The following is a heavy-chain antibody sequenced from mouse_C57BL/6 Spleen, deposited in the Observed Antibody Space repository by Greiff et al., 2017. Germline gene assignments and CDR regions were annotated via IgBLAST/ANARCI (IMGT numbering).Heavy chain of an antibody. J-gene: IGHJ3*01. D-gene: IGHD2-2*01. V-gene: IGHV1-64*01. CDR3: ARSVATMVTTGFAY. Sequence: QVQLQQPGAELVKPGASVKLSCKASGYTFPSYWMHWVKQRPGQGLEWIGMIHPNRGSTNSHATFKSKATLTVDKSSSTSYMQHSSLTSEDAAVYYCARSVATMVTTGFAYWGQGTLVTVSA. CDR2: IHPNRGST. CDR1: GYTFPSYW.